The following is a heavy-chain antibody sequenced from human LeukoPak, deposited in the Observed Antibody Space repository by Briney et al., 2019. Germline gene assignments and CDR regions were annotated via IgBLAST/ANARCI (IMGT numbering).Heavy chain of an antibody. V-gene: IGHV4-34*01. D-gene: IGHD3-10*01. Sequence: PSETLSLTCAVYGGSFSGYYWSWIRQPPGKGLEWIGEINHSGSTNYNPSLKSRVTISVDTSKNQFSLKLSSVTAADTAVYYCARHYYGSGSYSPYYYYYYMDVWGKGTTVTISS. CDR2: INHSGST. CDR1: GGSFSGYY. CDR3: ARHYYGSGSYSPYYYYYYMDV. J-gene: IGHJ6*03.